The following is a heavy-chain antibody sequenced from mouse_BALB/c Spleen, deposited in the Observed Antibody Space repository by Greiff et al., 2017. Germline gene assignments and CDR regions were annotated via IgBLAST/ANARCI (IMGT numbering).Heavy chain of an antibody. V-gene: IGHV14-3*02. CDR1: GFNIKDTY. D-gene: IGHD1-1*01. J-gene: IGHJ1*01. Sequence: EVQLQESGAELVKPGASVKLSCTASGFNIKDTYMHWVKQRPEQGLEWIGRIDPANGNTKYDPKFQGKATITADTSSNTAYLQLSSLTSEDTAVYYCAGFLRRVEGYFDVWGAGTTVTVSS. CDR2: IDPANGNT. CDR3: AGFLRRVEGYFDV.